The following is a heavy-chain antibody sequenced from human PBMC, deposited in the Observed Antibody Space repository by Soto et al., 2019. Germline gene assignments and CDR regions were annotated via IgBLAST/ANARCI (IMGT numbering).Heavy chain of an antibody. CDR3: ARVSIHYYYYGLDG. J-gene: IGHJ6*01. CDR1: GYPFTGYY. Sequence: ASVQVSCKASGYPFTGYYMHWVRQAPGQGLEWMGWINPNSGGTNYAQKFQGWVTMTRDTSISTAYMELSRLRSDDTAVYYWARVSIHYYYYGLDGWGQGTTVTVSS. D-gene: IGHD2-21*01. CDR2: INPNSGGT. V-gene: IGHV1-2*04.